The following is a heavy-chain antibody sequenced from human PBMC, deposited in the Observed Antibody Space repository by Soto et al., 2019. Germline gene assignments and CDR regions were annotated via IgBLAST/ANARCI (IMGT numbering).Heavy chain of an antibody. V-gene: IGHV1-3*01. CDR1: GYTFTSYA. Sequence: QVQLVQSGAEVKKPGASVKVSCKASGYTFTSYAMHWVRQAPGQRLEWMGWINAGNGNTKYSQKFQGRVTITSDTAASTAYRELSSLRSEDTAVYYCARGGGIAARPLDYWGQGTLVTVSS. CDR3: ARGGGIAARPLDY. J-gene: IGHJ4*02. D-gene: IGHD6-6*01. CDR2: INAGNGNT.